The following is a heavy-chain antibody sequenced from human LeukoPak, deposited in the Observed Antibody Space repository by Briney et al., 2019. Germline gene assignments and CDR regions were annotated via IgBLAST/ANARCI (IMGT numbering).Heavy chain of an antibody. V-gene: IGHV3-21*01. D-gene: IGHD1-26*01. CDR2: ITSI. Sequence: GGSLRLSCAASAFSFSNYNMNWVRQAPGKGLEWVSSITSIYYADSVKGRFTISRDNAKNSLYLQLNSLRAEDTAVYYCARDPYSGSYSDYYYYYMDVWGKGTTVTVSS. CDR3: ARDPYSGSYSDYYYYYMDV. J-gene: IGHJ6*03. CDR1: AFSFSNYN.